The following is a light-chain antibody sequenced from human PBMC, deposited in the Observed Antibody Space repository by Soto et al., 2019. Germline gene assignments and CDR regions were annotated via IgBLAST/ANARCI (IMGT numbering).Light chain of an antibody. CDR2: EVR. V-gene: IGLV2-14*01. CDR1: SSDVGGYNH. J-gene: IGLJ1*01. Sequence: QSVLTXPASVSGSPGQSITISCTGTSSDVGGYNHVSWYQQHPGKAPKLMIYEVRNRPSGVSDRFSASKSGNTASLTISGLQAEDEADYYCSSYASTSSYVFGTGTKVTVL. CDR3: SSYASTSSYV.